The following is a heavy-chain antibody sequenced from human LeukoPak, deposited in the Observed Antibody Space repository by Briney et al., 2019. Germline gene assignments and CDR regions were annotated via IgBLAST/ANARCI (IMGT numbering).Heavy chain of an antibody. CDR3: VKGGHKLDIQTTHYYYGLDV. CDR2: IWYDGSNK. J-gene: IGHJ6*02. CDR1: GFTFSSYG. D-gene: IGHD5-12*01. Sequence: PGGSLRLSCVASGFTFSSYGMHWVRQAPGKGLEWVAVIWYDGSNKYYADSVKGRFTISRDNSKNTLYLQMNSLRVEDTAVYYCVKGGHKLDIQTTHYYYGLDVWDQGTTVAVS. V-gene: IGHV3-33*06.